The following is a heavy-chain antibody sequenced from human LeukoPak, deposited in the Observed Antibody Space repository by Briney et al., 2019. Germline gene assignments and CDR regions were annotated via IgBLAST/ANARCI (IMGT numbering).Heavy chain of an antibody. V-gene: IGHV4-34*01. J-gene: IGHJ4*02. D-gene: IGHD4-23*01. CDR3: ARGTPGYDY. CDR2: VTHSGRT. CDR1: GASFSDYN. Sequence: IPSETLSLTCTVYGASFSDYNRTWIRQAPGKGLEWIGEVTHSGRTNYNPSLESRLTISVDTSNNQFSLNLRSVTVADTAVYYCARGTPGYDYWGQGTLVSVSS.